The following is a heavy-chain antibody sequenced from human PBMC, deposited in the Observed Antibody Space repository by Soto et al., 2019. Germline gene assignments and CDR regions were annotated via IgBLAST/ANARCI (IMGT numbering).Heavy chain of an antibody. J-gene: IGHJ4*02. Sequence: EVQLLESGGGLVQPGGSLRLSCAASGFTFSRYAMSWVRQAPGKGLEWVSAISGSGGSTYYADPVKGRFTISSDNSKNTLYLQMNSLRAEDTAVYYCAKDGVAAAGFDYWGQGTMVTVSS. CDR3: AKDGVAAAGFDY. D-gene: IGHD6-13*01. CDR1: GFTFSRYA. CDR2: ISGSGGST. V-gene: IGHV3-23*01.